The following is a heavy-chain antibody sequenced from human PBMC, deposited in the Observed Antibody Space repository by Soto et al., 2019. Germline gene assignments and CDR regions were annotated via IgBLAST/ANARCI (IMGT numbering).Heavy chain of an antibody. CDR3: ARAAETSRYCSSTSCSRPFDY. V-gene: IGHV1-69*13. Sequence: GASVKVSCKASGGTFSSYAISWVRQAPGQGLEWMGGIIPIFGTANYAQKFQGRVTITADESTSTAYMELSSLRSEDTAVYYCARAAETSRYCSSTSCSRPFDYWGQGTLVIVSS. CDR2: IIPIFGTA. J-gene: IGHJ4*02. CDR1: GGTFSSYA. D-gene: IGHD2-2*01.